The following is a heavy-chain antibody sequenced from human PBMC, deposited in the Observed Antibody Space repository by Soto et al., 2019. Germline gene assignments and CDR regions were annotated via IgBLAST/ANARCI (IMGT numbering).Heavy chain of an antibody. CDR2: ISGSGGST. CDR1: GFTFSSYA. CDR3: AKGTGIAARPYYFDY. V-gene: IGHV3-23*01. J-gene: IGHJ4*02. D-gene: IGHD6-6*01. Sequence: EVHLLESGGGLAQPGGSLRLSCAVSGFTFSSYAMSWVRQAPGKGLEWVSGISGSGGSTYFADSVKGRFTISRDNSRNTVYLQMNSLRAEDTAVYYCAKGTGIAARPYYFDYWGQGSLVTVSS.